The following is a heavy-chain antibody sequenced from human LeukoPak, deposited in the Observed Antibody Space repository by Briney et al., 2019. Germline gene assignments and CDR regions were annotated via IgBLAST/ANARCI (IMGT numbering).Heavy chain of an antibody. CDR3: AALQSSIAARVDY. J-gene: IGHJ4*02. V-gene: IGHV4-59*12. D-gene: IGHD6-6*01. CDR2: IYYSGST. Sequence: SETLSLTCTVSGGSISSYYWSWIRQPPGKGLEWIGYIYYSGSTNYNPSLKSRVTISVDTSKNQFSLKLSSVTAADTAVYYCAALQSSIAARVDYWGQGTLVTVSS. CDR1: GGSISSYY.